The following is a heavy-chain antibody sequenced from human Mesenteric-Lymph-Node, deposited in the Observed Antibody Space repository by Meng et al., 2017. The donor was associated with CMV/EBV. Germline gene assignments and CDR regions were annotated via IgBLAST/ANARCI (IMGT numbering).Heavy chain of an antibody. V-gene: IGHV3-23*01. D-gene: IGHD3-22*01. CDR1: GFPFKTYA. CDR3: AKGSGITMIVVVTNTFDY. J-gene: IGHJ4*02. CDR2: FSGSGGST. Sequence: GGSLRLSCAASGFPFKTYAMSWVSQAPGRGLEWVSTFSGSGGSTYYADSVKGRFTISRDNSKNTLYLQMNSLRAEDTAVYYCAKGSGITMIVVVTNTFDYWGQGTLVTVSS.